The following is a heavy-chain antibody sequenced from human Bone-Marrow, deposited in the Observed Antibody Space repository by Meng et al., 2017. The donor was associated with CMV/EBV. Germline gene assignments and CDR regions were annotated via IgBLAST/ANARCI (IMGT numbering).Heavy chain of an antibody. CDR1: GFTFDDYA. CDR2: ISWNSGSI. V-gene: IGHV3-9*03. J-gene: IGHJ4*02. Sequence: GGSLRLSCAASGFTFDDYAMHWVRQAPGKGLEWVSGISWNSGSIGYADSVKGRFTISRDNAKNSLYLQMNSLRAEDMALYYCAREGYYYDSSGYYYVSWFDYWGQGTLVTVSS. CDR3: AREGYYYDSSGYYYVSWFDY. D-gene: IGHD3-22*01.